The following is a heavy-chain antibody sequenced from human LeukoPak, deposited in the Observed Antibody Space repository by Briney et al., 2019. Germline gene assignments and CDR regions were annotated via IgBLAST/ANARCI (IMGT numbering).Heavy chain of an antibody. V-gene: IGHV3-23*01. CDR3: AKGIGGTLFDY. D-gene: IGHD4-23*01. J-gene: IGHJ4*02. CDR1: GFTFSSYA. Sequence: GGSLRLSCAASGFTFSSYAMSWVRQAPGKGLEWVSAISGSADGTHYTDSVKGRFTISRDNSKNTLYLQMSSLSAEDTAVYYCAKGIGGTLFDYWGQGTLVTVSS. CDR2: ISGSADGT.